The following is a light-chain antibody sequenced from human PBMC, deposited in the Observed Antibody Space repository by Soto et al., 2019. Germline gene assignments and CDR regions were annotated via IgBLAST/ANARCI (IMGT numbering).Light chain of an antibody. Sequence: QSVLTQPASVSGSPGQSITISCTGTSGDIGSYNRVSWYQQHPGKAPKLIIYEVTDRPSGVSNRFSGSKSGNTASLTISGLQSEDEADYYCAAWDDSLKGWVFGGGTKVTVL. CDR2: EVT. CDR3: AAWDDSLKGWV. V-gene: IGLV2-14*01. CDR1: SGDIGSYNR. J-gene: IGLJ3*02.